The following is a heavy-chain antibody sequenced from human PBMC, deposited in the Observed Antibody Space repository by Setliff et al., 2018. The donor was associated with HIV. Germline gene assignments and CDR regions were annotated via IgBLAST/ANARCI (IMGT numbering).Heavy chain of an antibody. D-gene: IGHD3-16*01. CDR2: IYYDGRT. CDR3: ARGGAVSADFDS. CDR1: GGSIRTGTYY. V-gene: IGHV4-39*07. J-gene: IGHJ4*02. Sequence: SETLSLTCTVSGGSIRTGTYYWGWIRQPPGKGLEWIGSIYYDGRTFYRPSLESRLTISVDTSKNQFSLRLNSVTAADTAVYFCARGGAVSADFDSWGQGTLVTVSS.